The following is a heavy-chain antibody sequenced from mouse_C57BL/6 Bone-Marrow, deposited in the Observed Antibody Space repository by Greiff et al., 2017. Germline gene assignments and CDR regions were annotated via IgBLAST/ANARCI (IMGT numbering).Heavy chain of an antibody. J-gene: IGHJ1*03. V-gene: IGHV1-87*01. CDR1: YTFSRRVH. D-gene: IGHD2-4*01. CDR2: GQGLEWIG. CDR3: SEDSAVYYCASPEVYYDYAWYFDV. Sequence: QVHVKQSGPELARPWASVKISCQAFYTFSRRVHFAIRDTNYWMQWVKQRPGQGLEWIGAIYPGNGDTSYNQKFKGKATLTADKSSSTAYMQLSSLTSEDSAVYYCASPEVYYDYAWYFDVWGTGTTVTVSS.